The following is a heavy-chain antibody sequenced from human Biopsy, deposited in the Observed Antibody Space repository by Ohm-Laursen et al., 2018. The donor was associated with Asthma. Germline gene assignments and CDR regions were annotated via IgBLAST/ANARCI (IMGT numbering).Heavy chain of an antibody. D-gene: IGHD3-3*02. CDR2: IKHDGSEK. J-gene: IGHJ1*01. V-gene: IGHV3-7*01. Sequence: GQTLSLTCAASGFTFGDYRMSWVRQVPGKGLEWVANIKHDGSEKNHVDSLKGRFTISRDNAKNSLYLQMNSLRAEDTAVYYCARTFHFWSPYHAEHYQLWGQGTLVTVSS. CDR1: GFTFGDYR. CDR3: ARTFHFWSPYHAEHYQL.